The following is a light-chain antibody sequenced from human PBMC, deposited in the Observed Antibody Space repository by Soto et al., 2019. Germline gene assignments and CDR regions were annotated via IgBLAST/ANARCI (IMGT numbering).Light chain of an antibody. V-gene: IGKV3-15*01. Sequence: EIVLTQSPATLSVSPGERATLSCRASQSVGNNFAWYQQKPGQAPRLLIFATSTWATGVPARFSGSVSGTEVTLTISRLQSEDFAVYYCQQYGDWPLTFGGGAKVAIE. CDR1: QSVGNN. CDR2: ATS. CDR3: QQYGDWPLT. J-gene: IGKJ4*01.